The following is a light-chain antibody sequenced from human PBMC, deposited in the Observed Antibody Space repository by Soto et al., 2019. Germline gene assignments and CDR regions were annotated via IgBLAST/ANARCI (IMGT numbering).Light chain of an antibody. V-gene: IGKV2D-29*01. Sequence: DIVMTQTPLSLSVTPGQPASISCKSSQSLLYSNGKTYLYWYLQKPGQPPQLLIYEVSNLFSGVPDRLRGRGSGTDFSLKISRVEAEDVGVYYCMQNIQPPLTFGGGTNVAIK. CDR3: MQNIQPPLT. CDR1: QSLLYSNGKTY. CDR2: EVS. J-gene: IGKJ4*01.